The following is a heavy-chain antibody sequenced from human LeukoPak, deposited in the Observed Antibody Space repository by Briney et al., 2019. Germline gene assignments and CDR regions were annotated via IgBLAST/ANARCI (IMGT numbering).Heavy chain of an antibody. CDR3: VKDGGDLIQLELGRFDP. CDR1: GGTFSSSA. D-gene: IGHD1-1*01. J-gene: IGHJ5*02. Sequence: SVKVSRKASGGTFSSSALSWVRQAPGQGLEWMGGVIPPFDTSTYAQKFQGRLTITADESTSTTYMELSSLRSEDTAMYFCVKDGGDLIQLELGRFDPWGQGTLVTVSS. CDR2: VIPPFDTS. V-gene: IGHV1-69*13.